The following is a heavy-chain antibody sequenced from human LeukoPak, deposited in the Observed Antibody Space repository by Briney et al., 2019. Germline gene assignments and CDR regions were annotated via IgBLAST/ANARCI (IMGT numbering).Heavy chain of an antibody. D-gene: IGHD3-9*01. CDR1: GFTFSSYA. CDR3: AKVPYYDILTGYYDY. V-gene: IGHV3-23*01. Sequence: PGGSLRLSCAASGFTFSSYAMSWVRQAPGKGLGWVSAISGSGGSTYYADSVKGRFAISRDNSKNTLYLQMNSLRAEDTAVYYCAKVPYYDILTGYYDYWGQGTLVTVSS. J-gene: IGHJ4*02. CDR2: ISGSGGST.